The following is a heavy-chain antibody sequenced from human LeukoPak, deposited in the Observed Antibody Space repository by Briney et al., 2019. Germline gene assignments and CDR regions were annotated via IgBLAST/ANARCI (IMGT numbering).Heavy chain of an antibody. Sequence: ETLSLTCAVYGGSFSGYYWSWVRQAPGKGLEWVANIKYDGNEKYYVDSVKGRFTISRDNAKNSLYLQMNSLSAEDTAVYYCARGGTTFEHWGQGTLVTVSS. CDR1: GGSFSGYY. V-gene: IGHV3-7*01. J-gene: IGHJ4*02. D-gene: IGHD1-1*01. CDR2: IKYDGNEK. CDR3: ARGGTTFEH.